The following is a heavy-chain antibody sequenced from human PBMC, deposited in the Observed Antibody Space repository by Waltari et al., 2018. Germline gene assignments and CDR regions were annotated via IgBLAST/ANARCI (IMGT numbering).Heavy chain of an antibody. J-gene: IGHJ3*02. D-gene: IGHD4-17*01. V-gene: IGHV4-31*03. CDR2: ISYSGST. Sequence: QVQLQESGPGLVKPSQTLSLTCTVSGGSISSGGYYWSWIRQHPGKGLEWIGYISYSGSTYYNPSLKSRVTISVDTSKNQFSLKLSSVTAADTAVYYCARDGAVTTSGQAFDIWGQGTMVTVSS. CDR3: ARDGAVTTSGQAFDI. CDR1: GGSISSGGYY.